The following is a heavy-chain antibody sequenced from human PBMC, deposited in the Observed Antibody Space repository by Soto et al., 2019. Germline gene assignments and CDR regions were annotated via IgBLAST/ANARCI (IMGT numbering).Heavy chain of an antibody. V-gene: IGHV4-4*02. CDR3: ARGLAVVAATLGCWFDP. CDR2: IYHSGST. J-gene: IGHJ5*02. Sequence: SETLSLTCAVSGGSISSSNWWSWVRQPPGKGLEWIGEIYHSGSTNYNPSLKSRVTISVDKSKNQFSLKLSSVTAADAAVYYCARGLAVVAATLGCWFDPWGQGTLVTVSS. CDR1: GGSISSSNW. D-gene: IGHD2-15*01.